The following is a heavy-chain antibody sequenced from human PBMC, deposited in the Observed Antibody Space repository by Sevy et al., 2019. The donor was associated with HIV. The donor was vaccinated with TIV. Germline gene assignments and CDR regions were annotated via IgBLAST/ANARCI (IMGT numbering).Heavy chain of an antibody. V-gene: IGHV3-23*01. CDR3: AWEGCTKPHYY. CDR1: GFTFSKYS. D-gene: IGHD1-26*01. J-gene: IGHJ4*02. CDR2: FSFGCGRI. Sequence: GGSLRLSCEASGFTFSKYSMSWVRQAPGKGLEWVSTFSFGCGRINYADSVKGRFTISRDDSKSTLYFQMNSLRAEDTAVYYCAWEGCTKPHYYWGQGTLVTVSS.